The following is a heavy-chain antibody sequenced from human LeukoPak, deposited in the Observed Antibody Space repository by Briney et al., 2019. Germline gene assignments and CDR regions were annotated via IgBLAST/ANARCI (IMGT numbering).Heavy chain of an antibody. CDR2: INHSGTT. D-gene: IGHD4-17*01. V-gene: IGHV4-34*01. J-gene: IGHJ4*02. CDR3: ARSPTYGVPGPVEFDY. CDR1: GGSFSGYD. Sequence: SETLSLTCAVYGGSFSGYDWSRIRQPPGKGLEWIGEINHSGTTNYNPSLKSRVTISVDTSKNQFSLRLSSVTAADTAVYYCARSPTYGVPGPVEFDYWGQGTLVTVSS.